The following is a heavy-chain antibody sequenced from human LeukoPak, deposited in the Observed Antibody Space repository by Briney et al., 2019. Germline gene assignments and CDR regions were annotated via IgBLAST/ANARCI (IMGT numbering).Heavy chain of an antibody. CDR2: IYPGDSDT. Sequence: GESLKISCKGSGYSFTSYWIGWVRQMPGKGLEWMGIIYPGDSDTRYSPSFQGQVTISADKSISTAYLQWSSLKASDTAMYYCARLLEGSGSQYPNNWFDPWGQGTLVTVSS. CDR3: ARLLEGSGSQYPNNWFDP. D-gene: IGHD3-10*01. V-gene: IGHV5-51*01. CDR1: GYSFTSYW. J-gene: IGHJ5*02.